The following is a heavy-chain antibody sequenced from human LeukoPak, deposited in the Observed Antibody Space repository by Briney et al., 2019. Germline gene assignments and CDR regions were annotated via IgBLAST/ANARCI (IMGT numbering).Heavy chain of an antibody. CDR3: ARAQGIAAAANWFDP. J-gene: IGHJ5*02. CDR1: GYTFTSYG. D-gene: IGHD6-13*01. CDR2: ISAYNGNT. V-gene: IGHV1-18*01. Sequence: ASVKVSCKASGYTFTSYGISWVRQAPGQGLEWMGWISAYNGNTNYAQKLQGRVTMTTDTSTSTAYMELRSLRSDDTAVYYCARAQGIAAAANWFDPWGQGTLVTVSS.